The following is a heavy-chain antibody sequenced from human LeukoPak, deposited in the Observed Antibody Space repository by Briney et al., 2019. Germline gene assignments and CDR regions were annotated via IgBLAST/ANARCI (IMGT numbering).Heavy chain of an antibody. Sequence: GGSLRLSCAASGFTVSSNYMSWVRQAPGKGLEWVSVIYSGGSTYYADSVKGRFTISRDNSKNTLYLQMNSLRAEDMAVYYCARVVNPTYYFDYWGQGTLVTVSS. CDR3: ARVVNPTYYFDY. CDR1: GFTVSSNY. D-gene: IGHD2/OR15-2a*01. J-gene: IGHJ4*02. CDR2: IYSGGST. V-gene: IGHV3-53*01.